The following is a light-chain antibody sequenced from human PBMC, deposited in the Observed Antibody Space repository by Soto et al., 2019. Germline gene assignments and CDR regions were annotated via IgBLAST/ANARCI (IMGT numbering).Light chain of an antibody. CDR2: GAS. J-gene: IGKJ1*01. Sequence: IVVTQSPATLSVSPWERATLSCRARQSVSSNLAWYQQRPGQAPRLLIYGASSRATGIPARFSGSGSGAEFTLTISRLEPEDFAVYYCQQYGSSGTFGQGTKVDI. CDR3: QQYGSSGT. V-gene: IGKV3-15*01. CDR1: QSVSSN.